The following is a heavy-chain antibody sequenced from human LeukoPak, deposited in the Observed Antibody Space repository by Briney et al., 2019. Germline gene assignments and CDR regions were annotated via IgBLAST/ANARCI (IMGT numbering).Heavy chain of an antibody. Sequence: ASVKVSCKASEGTFSSYAISWVRQAPGQGLEWMGGIIPIFGTANYAQKFQGRVTITADESTSTAYMELSSLRSEDTAVYYCARFYYDSSGHAPADYWGQGTLVTVSS. CDR1: EGTFSSYA. J-gene: IGHJ4*02. CDR3: ARFYYDSSGHAPADY. CDR2: IIPIFGTA. V-gene: IGHV1-69*01. D-gene: IGHD3-22*01.